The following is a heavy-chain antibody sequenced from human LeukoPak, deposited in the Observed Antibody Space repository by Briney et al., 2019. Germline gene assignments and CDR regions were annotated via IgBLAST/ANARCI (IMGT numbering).Heavy chain of an antibody. CDR2: ISGDNVDT. CDR1: GYIFATFG. D-gene: IGHD2-21*02. V-gene: IGHV1-18*01. J-gene: IGHJ5*02. Sequence: ASVKVSCKASGYIFATFGISWVRQAPGQGLEWMGWISGDNVDTYYSKKLQGRLTMTTDTYTNTAYMELASLRSDDTAMYYCARGGGKHSRPWYSDHWGQGTLVTVSS. CDR3: ARGGGKHSRPWYSDH.